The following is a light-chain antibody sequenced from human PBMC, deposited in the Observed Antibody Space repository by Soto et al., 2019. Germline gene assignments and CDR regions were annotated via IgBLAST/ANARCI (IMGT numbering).Light chain of an antibody. CDR2: ASS. CDR1: QGISSY. V-gene: IGKV1-9*01. CDR3: QQLNTFPVT. Sequence: DIQLTQSPSFLSASVGDKVTNSCRASQGISSYLAWYQQTPGKAPKLLIYASSTLQSGVPSRFSGSGSGTEFTLTIGSLQPEDFATYYCQQLNTFPVTFGQGTRLEIK. J-gene: IGKJ5*01.